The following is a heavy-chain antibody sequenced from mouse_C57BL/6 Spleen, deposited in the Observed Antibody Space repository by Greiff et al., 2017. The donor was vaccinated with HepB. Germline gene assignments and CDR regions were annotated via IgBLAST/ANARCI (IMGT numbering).Heavy chain of an antibody. D-gene: IGHD2-3*01. CDR2: INPSSGYT. V-gene: IGHV1-7*01. Sequence: QVQLQQSGAELAKPGASVKLSCKASGYTFTSYWMHWVKQRPGQGLEWIGYINPSSGYTKYNQKFKDKATLTADKSSSTAYMQLSSLTYDDSAVYYCARSAYNGYYHFDYWGQGTTLTVSS. J-gene: IGHJ2*01. CDR3: ARSAYNGYYHFDY. CDR1: GYTFTSYW.